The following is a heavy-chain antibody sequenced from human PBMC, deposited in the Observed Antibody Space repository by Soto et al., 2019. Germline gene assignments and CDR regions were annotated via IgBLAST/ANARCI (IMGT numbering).Heavy chain of an antibody. CDR2: IIPIFGTA. Sequence: QVQLVQSGAEVKKPGSSVKVSCKASGGTFSSYAISWVRQAPGQGLEWMGGIIPIFGTANYAQKFQGRVTITADESTSTASMEVSSLRSEDTAVYYCAGSMVRGVIIATVFYYYGMDVWGQGTTVTVS. CDR3: AGSMVRGVIIATVFYYYGMDV. V-gene: IGHV1-69*01. D-gene: IGHD3-10*01. J-gene: IGHJ6*02. CDR1: GGTFSSYA.